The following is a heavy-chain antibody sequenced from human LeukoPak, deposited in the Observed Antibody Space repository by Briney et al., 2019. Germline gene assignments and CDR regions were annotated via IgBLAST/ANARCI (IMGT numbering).Heavy chain of an antibody. V-gene: IGHV3-64D*06. J-gene: IGHJ3*02. Sequence: GGSLRLSCSASGFTFSSYAMHWVRQAPGKGLEYVSAISSNGGSTYYADSVKGRFTVSRDNSKNTLYLQMSSLRAEDTAVYYCARDPHLDFAFDIWGQGTMVTVSS. CDR1: GFTFSSYA. CDR3: ARDPHLDFAFDI. CDR2: ISSNGGST.